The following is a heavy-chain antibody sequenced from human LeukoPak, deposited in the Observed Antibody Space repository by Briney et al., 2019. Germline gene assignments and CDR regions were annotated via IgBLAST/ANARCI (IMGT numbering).Heavy chain of an antibody. Sequence: ASVKVSCKASGYTFTSYAMHWVRQAPGQGLERMGWISAYNGNTNYAQKIQDRVTMTTDTSTRTAYMELRSLRSDDTAVYYCARAKSVVVTGAGALGYWGQGTLVTVSS. CDR2: ISAYNGNT. J-gene: IGHJ4*02. V-gene: IGHV1-18*01. CDR3: ARAKSVVVTGAGALGY. CDR1: GYTFTSYA. D-gene: IGHD6-19*01.